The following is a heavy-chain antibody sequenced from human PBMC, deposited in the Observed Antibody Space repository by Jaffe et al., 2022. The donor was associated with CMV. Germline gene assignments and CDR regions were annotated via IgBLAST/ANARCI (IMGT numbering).Heavy chain of an antibody. V-gene: IGHV3-72*01. Sequence: EVQLVESGGDLVQPGGSLRLSCAASGFTFSDHHMEWVRQAPGKGLEWVGRITSRTRGSVTQFAASVKGRFSISRDESKNSLYLQMNSLKTEDTAIYYCARDLLAVAGALWGQGTLVTVSS. CDR1: GFTFSDHH. CDR2: ITSRTRGSVT. D-gene: IGHD6-19*01. CDR3: ARDLLAVAGAL. J-gene: IGHJ4*02.